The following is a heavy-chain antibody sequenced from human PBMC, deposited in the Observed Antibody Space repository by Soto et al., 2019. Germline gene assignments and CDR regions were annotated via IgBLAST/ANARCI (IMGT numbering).Heavy chain of an antibody. J-gene: IGHJ5*02. CDR1: GFTFSSYS. CDR3: ATESAGIVGATWFEP. D-gene: IGHD1-26*01. Sequence: GGSLRLSCAASGFTFSSYSMHWVRQAPGKGLEWVSSISSSSSYIYYADSVKGRFTISRDNAKNSLYLQMNSLRADDTAVYYCATESAGIVGATWFEPWGQGTLVTVSS. CDR2: ISSSSSYI. V-gene: IGHV3-21*01.